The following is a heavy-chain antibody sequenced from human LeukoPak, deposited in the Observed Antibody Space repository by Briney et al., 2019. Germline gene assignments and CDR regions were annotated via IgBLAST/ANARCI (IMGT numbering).Heavy chain of an antibody. J-gene: IGHJ4*02. CDR3: ARGLHRRCFDY. CDR2: INHSGST. Sequence: PSETLSLTCAVYGGSFSGYYWSWIRQPQGKGLEWIGEINHSGSTNYNPSLKSRVTISVDTSKNQFSLKLSSVTAADTAVYYCARGLHRRCFDYWGQGTMVSVSS. V-gene: IGHV4-34*01. CDR1: GGSFSGYY. D-gene: IGHD4-17*01.